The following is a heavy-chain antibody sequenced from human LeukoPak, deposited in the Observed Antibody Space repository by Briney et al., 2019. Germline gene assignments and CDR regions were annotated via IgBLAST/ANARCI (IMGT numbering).Heavy chain of an antibody. CDR2: INPSGGST. CDR3: ARGGSSWSKGEYYYYGMDV. D-gene: IGHD6-13*01. Sequence: ASVKVSCKASGYTFTGYAMNWVRQAPGQGLEWMGIINPSGGSTSYAQKFQGRVTMTRDTSTSTVYMELSSLRSEDTAVYYCARGGSSWSKGEYYYYGMDVWGQGTTVTVSS. CDR1: GYTFTGYA. V-gene: IGHV1-46*01. J-gene: IGHJ6*02.